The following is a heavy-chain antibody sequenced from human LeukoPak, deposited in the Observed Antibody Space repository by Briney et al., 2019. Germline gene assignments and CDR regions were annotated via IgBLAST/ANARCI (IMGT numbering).Heavy chain of an antibody. CDR2: ISAYNGNT. J-gene: IGHJ3*02. V-gene: IGHV1-18*01. CDR1: GGTFSSYA. CDR3: ARVDYVWKSHAFDI. D-gene: IGHD3-16*01. Sequence: ASVKVSCKASGGTFSSYAISWVRQAPGQGREWMGWISAYNGNTNYAQKLQGRVTMTTDTSTSTAYMELRSLRSDDTAVYYCARVDYVWKSHAFDIWGQGTMVTVSS.